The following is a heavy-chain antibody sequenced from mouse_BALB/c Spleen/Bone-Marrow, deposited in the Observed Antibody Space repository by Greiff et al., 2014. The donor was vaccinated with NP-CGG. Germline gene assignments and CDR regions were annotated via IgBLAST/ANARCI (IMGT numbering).Heavy chain of an antibody. J-gene: IGHJ3*01. CDR1: GYTFTSYT. CDR2: INPSSGYA. Sequence: QVQLQHPGAELARPGASVKMSCKASGYTFTSYTMHWVKQRPGQGLEWIGYINPSSGYANYNQKFKDKATLTADKSSSTAYMQLSSLTSEDSAVYYCARSAYYRSLFAYWGQGTLVTVSA. CDR3: ARSAYYRSLFAY. D-gene: IGHD2-14*01. V-gene: IGHV1-4*01.